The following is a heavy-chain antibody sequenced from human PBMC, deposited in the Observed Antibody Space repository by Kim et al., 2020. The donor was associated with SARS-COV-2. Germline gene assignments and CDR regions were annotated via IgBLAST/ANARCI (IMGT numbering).Heavy chain of an antibody. D-gene: IGHD3-10*01. CDR1: GFTFSSYW. CDR3: ARSNILLWFGELSSAYYYYGMDV. V-gene: IGHV3-7*01. Sequence: GGSLRLSCAASGFTFSSYWMSWVRQAPGKGLEWVANIKQDGSEKYYVDSVKGRFTISRDNAKNSLYLQMNSLRAEDTAVYYCARSNILLWFGELSSAYYYYGMDVWGQGTTVTVSS. CDR2: IKQDGSEK. J-gene: IGHJ6*02.